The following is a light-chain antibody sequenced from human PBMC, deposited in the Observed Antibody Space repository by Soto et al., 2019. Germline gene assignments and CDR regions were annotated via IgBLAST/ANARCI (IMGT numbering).Light chain of an antibody. CDR3: HQYNNFWT. CDR2: GAS. Sequence: EIVMTQSPATLSVSPGERVTLSCSASQSVSSRLAWYHQKPGQSPRLLIYGASTRATGIPARFSGSGSGTEFTLTISSLQSEDFGLYYCHQYNNFWTFGQGTKVDI. J-gene: IGKJ1*01. V-gene: IGKV3-15*01. CDR1: QSVSSR.